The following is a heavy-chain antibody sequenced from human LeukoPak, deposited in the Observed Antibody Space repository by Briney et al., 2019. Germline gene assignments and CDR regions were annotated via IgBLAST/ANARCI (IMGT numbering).Heavy chain of an antibody. CDR3: AKAASRFWDCTGGSCSGYFFDY. CDR2: ISGGSSGST. D-gene: IGHD2-15*01. J-gene: IGHJ4*02. Sequence: GGSLRLSCAASGFTFSGYAMSWVRQARGKGLEWVSTISGGSSGSTYYADSVKGRFTISRDSSKNTLFLQMNSLRAEDTAVYYCAKAASRFWDCTGGSCSGYFFDYWGQGTLVTVSS. V-gene: IGHV3-23*01. CDR1: GFTFSGYA.